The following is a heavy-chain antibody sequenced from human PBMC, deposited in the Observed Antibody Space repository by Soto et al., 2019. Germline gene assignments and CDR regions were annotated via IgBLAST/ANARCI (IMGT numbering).Heavy chain of an antibody. CDR2: ISFYNGHT. D-gene: IGHD6-19*01. CDR1: GDTVTKYG. Sequence: QVQLVQSGGEVKKPGASVKVSCKASGDTVTKYGISWVRQAPGQGLEWLGWISFYNGHTNYALKFQDRITSTTDTSTRTASMELRSLTSDDTAVYYCASATSIAVAGKETWGQGTLVTVSS. CDR3: ASATSIAVAGKET. J-gene: IGHJ1*01. V-gene: IGHV1-18*01.